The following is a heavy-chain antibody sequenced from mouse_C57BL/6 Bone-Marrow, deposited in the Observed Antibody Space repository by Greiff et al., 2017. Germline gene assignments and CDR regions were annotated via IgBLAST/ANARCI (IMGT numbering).Heavy chain of an antibody. CDR1: GFSLTSYA. J-gene: IGHJ1*03. V-gene: IGHV2-9-1*01. CDR2: IWTGGGT. D-gene: IGHD1-1*01. Sequence: QVPLKASGPGLVAPSQSLSITCTVSGFSLTSYAISWVRQPPGKGLEWLGVIWTGGGTTYYSAHTSRVGISKDNSKRQVFLKMNRLQTDDTARYYCARGPLSTTVVATGYFDVWGTGTTVTVSS. CDR3: ARGPLSTTVVATGYFDV.